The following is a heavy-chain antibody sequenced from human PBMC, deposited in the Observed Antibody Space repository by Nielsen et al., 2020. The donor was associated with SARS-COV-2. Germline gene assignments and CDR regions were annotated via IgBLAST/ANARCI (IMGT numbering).Heavy chain of an antibody. J-gene: IGHJ6*02. D-gene: IGHD6-19*01. CDR3: ATGPGQWGGYYYGMDV. Sequence: VRQAPGKGLEWVSGISWNSGSIGYADSVKGRFTISRDNAKNSLYLQMNSLRAEDTALYYCATGPGQWGGYYYGMDVWGQGTTVTVSS. V-gene: IGHV3-9*01. CDR2: ISWNSGSI.